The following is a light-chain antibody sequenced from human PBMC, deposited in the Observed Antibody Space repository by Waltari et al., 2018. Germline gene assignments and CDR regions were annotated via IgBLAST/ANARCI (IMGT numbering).Light chain of an antibody. CDR3: QQHDNLPFT. CDR1: QDISNY. CDR2: DAS. Sequence: DIQMTQSPSSLSASVGDRVTITCQASQDISNYLNWYQQKPGKAPKLLIYDASNLETGVPSRFIGIGSGTDFTFTISSLQPEDIATYYCQQHDNLPFTFGPGTKVDIK. V-gene: IGKV1-33*01. J-gene: IGKJ3*01.